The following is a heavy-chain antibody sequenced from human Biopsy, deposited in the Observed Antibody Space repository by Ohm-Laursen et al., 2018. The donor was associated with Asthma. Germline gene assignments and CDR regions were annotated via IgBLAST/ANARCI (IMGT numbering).Heavy chain of an antibody. CDR3: ARPSPNRDILYYYYHMDV. CDR2: IIPIFGTS. D-gene: IGHD3-3*02. Sequence: SSVKVSCNASGGTFSRYAISWVRQAPGQGLEWMGGIIPIFGTSNYAQKLQGRVTFTADESTSSAYMELSGLRFDDTAIYYCARPSPNRDILYYYYHMDVWGQGTTVIVSS. J-gene: IGHJ6*02. CDR1: GGTFSRYA. V-gene: IGHV1-69*01.